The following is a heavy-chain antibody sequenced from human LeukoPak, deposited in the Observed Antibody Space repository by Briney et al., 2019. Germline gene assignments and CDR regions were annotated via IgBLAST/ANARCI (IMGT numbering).Heavy chain of an antibody. Sequence: SETLSLTCAVYGGSFSGYYWSWIRQPPGKGLEWIGEINHSGSTNYNPSLKSRVTISEDTSKNQFSLKLSSVTAADTAVYYCARAGFEGWFDPWGQGTLVTVSS. CDR1: GGSFSGYY. V-gene: IGHV4-34*01. CDR3: ARAGFEGWFDP. CDR2: INHSGST. J-gene: IGHJ5*02.